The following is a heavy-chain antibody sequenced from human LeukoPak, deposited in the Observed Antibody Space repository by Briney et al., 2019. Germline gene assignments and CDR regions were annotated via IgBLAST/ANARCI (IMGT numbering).Heavy chain of an antibody. J-gene: IGHJ4*02. D-gene: IGHD2-2*01. Sequence: SETLSLTCTVSGGSISSGGYYWSWIRQHPGKGLEWIGYIYYSGSTYYNPSLKSRVTISVDTSKNQFSLKLSSVTAADTAVNYCARRSRGDRGYCSSTSCYAFDYWGQGTLVTVSS. CDR3: ARRSRGDRGYCSSTSCYAFDY. CDR2: IYYSGST. V-gene: IGHV4-31*03. CDR1: GGSISSGGYY.